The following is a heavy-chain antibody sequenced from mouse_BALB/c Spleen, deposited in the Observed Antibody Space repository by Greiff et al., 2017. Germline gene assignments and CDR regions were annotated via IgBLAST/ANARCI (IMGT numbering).Heavy chain of an antibody. CDR3: ARDPYYYGSGYFDV. J-gene: IGHJ1*01. CDR1: GFSLTSYG. D-gene: IGHD1-1*01. CDR2: IWSGGST. V-gene: IGHV2-4-1*01. Sequence: VQLQQSGPGLVQPSQSLSITCTVSGFSLTSYGVHWVRQSPGKGLEWLGVIWSGGSTDYNAAFISRLSISKDNSKSQVFLKMNSLQTDDTAMYYCARDPYYYGSGYFDVWGAGTTVTVSS.